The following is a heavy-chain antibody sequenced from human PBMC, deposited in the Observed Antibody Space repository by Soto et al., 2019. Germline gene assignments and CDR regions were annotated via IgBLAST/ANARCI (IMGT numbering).Heavy chain of an antibody. J-gene: IGHJ4*02. V-gene: IGHV3-30-3*01. CDR2: ISYDGNDK. CDR1: RFTFSDYA. D-gene: IGHD3-22*01. Sequence: ESGGGVVQPGRSLRLSCAASRFTFSDYAIHWVRQAPGKGLEWVAVISYDGNDKYYADSVKGRFTISRDNSKNTLYLQMNSLGAEDTAVYYCARDSSGYYATVDYWGQGTLVTVSS. CDR3: ARDSSGYYATVDY.